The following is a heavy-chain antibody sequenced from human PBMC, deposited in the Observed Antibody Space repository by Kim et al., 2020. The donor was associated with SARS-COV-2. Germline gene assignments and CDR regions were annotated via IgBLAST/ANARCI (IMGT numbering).Heavy chain of an antibody. Sequence: GGSVKGGLTIYRETSKHALYLQMNSLRAEDTAVYYCAKDEYSSSLLFDYWGQGTLVTVSS. V-gene: IGHV3-23*01. D-gene: IGHD6-13*01. CDR3: AKDEYSSSLLFDY. J-gene: IGHJ4*02.